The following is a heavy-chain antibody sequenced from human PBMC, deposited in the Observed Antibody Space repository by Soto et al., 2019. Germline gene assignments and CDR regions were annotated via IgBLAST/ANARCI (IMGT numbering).Heavy chain of an antibody. D-gene: IGHD3-16*01. CDR3: ATWHQRENSYDV. CDR2: LYDVDGS. V-gene: IGHV3-53*01. J-gene: IGHJ6*02. CDR1: GLTISGKKY. Sequence: SGGSLRLSCAAFGLTISGKKYVAWVRQAPGKGLEWVSALYDVDGSFYADSVKGRFTTSSDSSKTTVYLQMNDLRPDDTAVYYFATWHQRENSYDVWGQGTTVTVS.